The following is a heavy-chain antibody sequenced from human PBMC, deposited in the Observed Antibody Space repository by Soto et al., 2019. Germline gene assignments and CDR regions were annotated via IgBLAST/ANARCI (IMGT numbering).Heavy chain of an antibody. CDR2: ISYDGSNK. Sequence: QVQLVESGGGVVQPGRSLRLSCAASGFTFSSYGMHWVRQAPGKGLEWVAVISYDGSNKYYADSVKGRFTIFRDNSKNTLYLQMNSLRAEDTAVYYCAKDCSDSYYYYYYGMDVWGQGPTVTVSS. V-gene: IGHV3-30*18. CDR3: AKDCSDSYYYYYYGMDV. CDR1: GFTFSSYG. J-gene: IGHJ6*02. D-gene: IGHD2-15*01.